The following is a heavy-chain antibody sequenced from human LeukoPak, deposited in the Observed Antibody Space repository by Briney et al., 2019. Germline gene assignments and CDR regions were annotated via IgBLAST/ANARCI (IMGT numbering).Heavy chain of an antibody. CDR2: INPNSGGT. V-gene: IGHV1-2*06. CDR1: KNMFTGYY. D-gene: IGHD3-10*01. CDR3: CIMVRGANLLDY. Sequence: ASVKVSCKTSKNMFTGYYMHWVRQAPGQGLEWMGRINPNSGGTNYAQKFQGRVTMTRDTSISTAYMELSRLRSDDTAVYYCCIMVRGANLLDYWGQGTLVTVSS. J-gene: IGHJ4*02.